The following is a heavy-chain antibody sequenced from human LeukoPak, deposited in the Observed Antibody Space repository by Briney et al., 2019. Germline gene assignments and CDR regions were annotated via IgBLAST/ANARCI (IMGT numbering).Heavy chain of an antibody. CDR3: ARWLELMRNFDW. Sequence: GGSLRLSCAASGFTFSGYNMNWVRQAPGKGLEWVSYISSTSSTIYYTDSLKGRFTISRDNAKNSLYLQMNSLRAEDTAVYYCARWLELMRNFDWWGQGTLVTVSS. D-gene: IGHD5-24*01. CDR1: GFTFSGYN. V-gene: IGHV3-48*04. J-gene: IGHJ4*02. CDR2: ISSTSSTI.